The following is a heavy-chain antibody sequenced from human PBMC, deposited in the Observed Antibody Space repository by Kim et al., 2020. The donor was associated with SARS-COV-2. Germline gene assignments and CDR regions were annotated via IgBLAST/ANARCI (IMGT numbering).Heavy chain of an antibody. Sequence: GSTYYADSVKGRFTISRDNYKNALYLQMNSLRAEDTAVYYCAKNRGLYSYWGQGTLVTVSS. V-gene: IGHV3-23*01. D-gene: IGHD2-2*02. CDR3: AKNRGLYSY. J-gene: IGHJ4*02. CDR2: GST.